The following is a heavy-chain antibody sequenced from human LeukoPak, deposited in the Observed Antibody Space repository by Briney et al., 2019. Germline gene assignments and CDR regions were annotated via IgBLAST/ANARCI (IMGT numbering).Heavy chain of an antibody. D-gene: IGHD3-22*01. CDR3: ARAPSEIGGYYPEYFRH. Sequence: GGSLRLSCAASGFTFSSYWMHWVRQAPGKGLVWVSRIKSDGSANYADSVKGRFTISRDNAKNTVSLQMTSLRAEDTGVYYCARAPSEIGGYYPEYFRHWGQGTLVTVSS. J-gene: IGHJ1*01. V-gene: IGHV3-74*01. CDR1: GFTFSSYW. CDR2: IKSDGSA.